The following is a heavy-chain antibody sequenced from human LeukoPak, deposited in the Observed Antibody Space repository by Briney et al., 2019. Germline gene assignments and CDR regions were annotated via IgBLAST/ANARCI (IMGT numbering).Heavy chain of an antibody. J-gene: IGHJ6*03. CDR3: ARDQVGSSSAVWAYYYYYMDV. CDR1: GFTFSSYA. V-gene: IGHV3-23*01. D-gene: IGHD6-6*01. Sequence: GGSLRLSCVASGFTFSSYAMSWVRQAPGKGLEWVSGISGIGTNTDYADSVKGRFTISRDNSKNTLYLQMNSLRAEDTAVYYCARDQVGSSSAVWAYYYYYMDVWGKGTTVTVSS. CDR2: ISGIGTNT.